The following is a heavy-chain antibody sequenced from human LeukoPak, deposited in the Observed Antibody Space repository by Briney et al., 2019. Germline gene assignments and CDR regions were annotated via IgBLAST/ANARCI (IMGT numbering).Heavy chain of an antibody. CDR1: GFTFNNYA. CDR3: AKVLSDWLWRLDY. V-gene: IGHV3-23*01. D-gene: IGHD3-9*01. CDR2: LSTGGGSA. J-gene: IGHJ4*02. Sequence: GGSLRLSCAASGFTFNNYAMNWVRQAPGKGLEWVSTLSTGGGSAYYADSVKGRFTISRDNSKNTLYLQMDSLRAEDTAVYYCAKVLSDWLWRLDYWGQGTLVTVSS.